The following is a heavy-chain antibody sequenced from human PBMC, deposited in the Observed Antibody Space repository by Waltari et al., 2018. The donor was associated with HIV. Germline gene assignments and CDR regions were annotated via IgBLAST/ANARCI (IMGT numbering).Heavy chain of an antibody. D-gene: IGHD1-26*01. CDR2: IRYDGSNK. CDR1: GFTFSSYG. V-gene: IGHV3-30*02. Sequence: QVQLVESGGGVVQHGGSLRLSCAASGFTFSSYGMHWVRQAPGKGLEWVAFIRYDGSNKYYADSVKGRFTISRDNSKNTLYLQMNSLRAEDTAVYYCARSVGATDYFDYWGQGTLVTVSS. CDR3: ARSVGATDYFDY. J-gene: IGHJ4*02.